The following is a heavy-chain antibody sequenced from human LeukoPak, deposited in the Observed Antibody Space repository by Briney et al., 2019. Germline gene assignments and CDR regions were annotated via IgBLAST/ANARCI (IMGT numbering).Heavy chain of an antibody. CDR1: GFTFSSYS. Sequence: GGPLRLSCAASGFTFSSYSMNWVRQAPGKGLEWVSSISSSSSYIYYADSVKGRFTISRDNAKNSLYLQMNSLRAEDTAVYDCARAVATIRFLEWLLDAFDIWGQGTMVTVSS. D-gene: IGHD3-3*01. CDR2: ISSSSSYI. CDR3: ARAVATIRFLEWLLDAFDI. J-gene: IGHJ3*02. V-gene: IGHV3-21*01.